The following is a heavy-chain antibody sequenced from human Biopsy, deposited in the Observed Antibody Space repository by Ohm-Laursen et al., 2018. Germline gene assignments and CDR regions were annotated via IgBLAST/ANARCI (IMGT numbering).Heavy chain of an antibody. Sequence: ASVKVSCKASGFSFTGYYIHWVRQAPGQGLEWMGWISPKSGGTNYAQKFQGNITMTKNPSMSTAYMEMSRLRSDDTAVYYCALQSVAQMKNFDYWGQGTLVTVSS. J-gene: IGHJ4*02. V-gene: IGHV1-2*02. CDR1: GFSFTGYY. D-gene: IGHD6-19*01. CDR2: ISPKSGGT. CDR3: ALQSVAQMKNFDY.